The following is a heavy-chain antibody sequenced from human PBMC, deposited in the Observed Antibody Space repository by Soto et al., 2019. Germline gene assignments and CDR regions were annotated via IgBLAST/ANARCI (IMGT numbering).Heavy chain of an antibody. Sequence: QVQLVQSGAEVKKPGASVKVSCKTSGFTFTNYYINWVRQAPGQGLEVMGWISAYSGNTNYAQNLQGRATMPTDTSASTAYLELRSLRSDDTAVYFCARGDTYYVNWYFDYWGQGTLVTVSS. D-gene: IGHD1-1*01. J-gene: IGHJ4*02. V-gene: IGHV1-18*01. CDR3: ARGDTYYVNWYFDY. CDR1: GFTFTNYY. CDR2: ISAYSGNT.